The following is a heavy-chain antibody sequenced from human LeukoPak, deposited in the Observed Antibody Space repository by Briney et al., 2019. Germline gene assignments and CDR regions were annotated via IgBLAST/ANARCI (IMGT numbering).Heavy chain of an antibody. CDR2: ISGSGGIT. Sequence: GGSLRLSCAASGFTFSNYAMSWVRQAPGKGLEWVSVISGSGGITYYEDSVKGRFTISRDNSKNTLYLQMKSLRAEDTAVYYCAKGGGYEAQYYYYYLDVWGKGTTVTISS. J-gene: IGHJ6*03. V-gene: IGHV3-23*01. D-gene: IGHD5-12*01. CDR3: AKGGGYEAQYYYYYLDV. CDR1: GFTFSNYA.